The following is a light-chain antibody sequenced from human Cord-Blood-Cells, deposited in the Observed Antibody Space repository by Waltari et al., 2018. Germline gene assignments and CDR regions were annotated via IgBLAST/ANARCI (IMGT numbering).Light chain of an antibody. V-gene: IGLV3-1*01. CDR2: QDS. J-gene: IGLJ2*01. CDR3: QACDSSTVV. Sequence: SYELTQPPSVSVSPGQTASITCPGDKLGDKYACWYQQKPGQSPVLVIYQDSKRPSGIPERFAGSNSGNTATLTLSGTQAMDEADYYCQACDSSTVVFGGGTKLTVL. CDR1: KLGDKY.